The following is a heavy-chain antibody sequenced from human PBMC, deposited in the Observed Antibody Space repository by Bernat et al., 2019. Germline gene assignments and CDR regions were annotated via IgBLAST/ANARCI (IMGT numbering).Heavy chain of an antibody. CDR1: GFTFSSYG. V-gene: IGHV3-33*01. CDR3: ARDPHLTIFGERYYYYMDV. CDR2: IWYDGSNK. J-gene: IGHJ6*03. Sequence: VQLVESGGGVVQPGRSLRLSCAASGFTFSSYGMHWVRQAPGKGLEWVAVIWYDGSNKYYADSVKGRFTISRDNSKNTLYLQMNSLRAEDTAVYYCARDPHLTIFGERYYYYMDVWGKGTTVTVSS. D-gene: IGHD3-3*01.